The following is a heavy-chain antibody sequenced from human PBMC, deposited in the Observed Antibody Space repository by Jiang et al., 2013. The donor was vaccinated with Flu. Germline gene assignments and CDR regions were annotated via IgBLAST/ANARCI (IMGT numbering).Heavy chain of an antibody. CDR1: GFTFDDYA. J-gene: IGHJ6*02. V-gene: IGHV3-9*01. CDR2: ISWNSGSI. Sequence: VQLLESGGGLVQPGRSLRLSCAASGFTFDDYAMHWVRQAPGKGLEWVSGISWNSGSIGYADSVKGRFTISRDNAKNSLYLQMNSLRAEDTALYYCAKDIRWFGEFPQGLDVRGQGTTVTVSS. CDR3: AKDIRWFGEFPQGLDV. D-gene: IGHD3-10*01.